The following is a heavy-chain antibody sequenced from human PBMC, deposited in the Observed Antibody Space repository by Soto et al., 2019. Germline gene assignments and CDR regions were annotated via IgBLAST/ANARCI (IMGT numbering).Heavy chain of an antibody. D-gene: IGHD3-3*01. CDR2: INAGNGNT. Sequence: ASGKVSCKASGYIFTDYALHWVRQAPGQSLEWMGWINAGNGNTKYSQKFQGSVTITRDTSASTAYMEVSRLRSEDTAVYYCARAAKTTDSWGRDYTGMYGCGQGTTVIVAS. V-gene: IGHV1-3*01. CDR1: GYIFTDYA. CDR3: ARAAKTTDSWGRDYTGMYG. J-gene: IGHJ6*02.